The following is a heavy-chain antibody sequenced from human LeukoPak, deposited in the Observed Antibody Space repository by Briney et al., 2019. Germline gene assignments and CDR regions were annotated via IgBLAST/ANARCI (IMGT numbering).Heavy chain of an antibody. V-gene: IGHV4-59*01. CDR3: ARDLGYSSGWYDY. Sequence: SETLSLTCTVSGGSISSYYWSWIRPPPGKGLEWIGYIYNAGSTNYNPSLKSRVAISVDKSKNQFSLKLSSVTAADTAMYYCARDLGYSSGWYDYWGQGTLVTVSS. CDR1: GGSISSYY. CDR2: IYNAGST. J-gene: IGHJ4*02. D-gene: IGHD6-19*01.